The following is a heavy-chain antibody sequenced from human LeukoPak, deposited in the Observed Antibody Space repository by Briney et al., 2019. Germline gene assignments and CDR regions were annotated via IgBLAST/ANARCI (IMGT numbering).Heavy chain of an antibody. CDR1: GYTFTGNY. V-gene: IGHV1-69*13. CDR3: ARDTSAYLNYLDY. CDR2: IIPIFGTA. J-gene: IGHJ4*02. Sequence: SVKVSCKASGYTFTGNYMHWVRQAPGQGLEWMGGIIPIFGTANYAQKFQGRVTITADESTSTVYMELSSLRSEDTAMYYCARDTSAYLNYLDYWGQGTLVTVSS. D-gene: IGHD3-22*01.